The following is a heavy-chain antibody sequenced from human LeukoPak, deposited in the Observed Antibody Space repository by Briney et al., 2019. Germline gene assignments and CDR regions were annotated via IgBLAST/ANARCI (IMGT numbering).Heavy chain of an antibody. CDR3: ARGAAGYGSGSYYNGLGDV. D-gene: IGHD3-10*01. V-gene: IGHV1-2*06. CDR1: GYTFTGYF. CDR2: INPNSGGT. J-gene: IGHJ6*04. Sequence: ASVKVSCKASGYTFTGYFMHWVRQAPGQGLEWMGRINPNSGGTDYAQKFQGRVTMTSDTSINTAYMELSRLRSDDTAVYYCARGAAGYGSGSYYNGLGDVWGKGTTVTVSS.